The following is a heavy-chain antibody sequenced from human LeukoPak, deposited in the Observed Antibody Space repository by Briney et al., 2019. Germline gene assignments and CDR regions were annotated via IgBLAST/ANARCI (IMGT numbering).Heavy chain of an antibody. D-gene: IGHD3-22*01. J-gene: IGHJ4*02. CDR2: ISGDGGST. CDR1: GFTFDDYA. Sequence: GGSLRLSCADSGFTFDDYAMHWVRQAPGKGLEWVSLISGDGGSTYYADSVKGRFTISRDNSKNSLYLQMNSLRTEDTALYYCAKDPYYYDSSGYYYPDYWGQGTLVTVST. V-gene: IGHV3-43*02. CDR3: AKDPYYYDSSGYYYPDY.